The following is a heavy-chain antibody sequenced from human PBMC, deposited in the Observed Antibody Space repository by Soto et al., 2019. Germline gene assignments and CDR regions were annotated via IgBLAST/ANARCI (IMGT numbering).Heavy chain of an antibody. CDR1: GFPFESYT. CDR3: VRTIVGATKGGWFDP. Sequence: EVQLSESGGGLVQRGGSLKLPVAALGFPFESYTMSGFAQAQGKGWGGVPSFSGRDATTYYADSVKGRFTISRDNSKNTLYLQMNSLRAEDTALYFCVRTIVGATKGGWFDPWGQGALVTVSS. D-gene: IGHD1-26*01. V-gene: IGHV3-23*01. J-gene: IGHJ5*02. CDR2: FSGRDATT.